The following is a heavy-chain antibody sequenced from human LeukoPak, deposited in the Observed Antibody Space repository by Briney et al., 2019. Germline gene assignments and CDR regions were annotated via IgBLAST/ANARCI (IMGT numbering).Heavy chain of an antibody. CDR3: ASEYYYGSGTYFNSYVFNY. CDR2: ISSSSDTI. V-gene: IGHV3-48*04. D-gene: IGHD3-10*01. CDR1: GFTFGPYT. J-gene: IGHJ4*02. Sequence: GGSLRLSCAASGFTFGPYTMNWVRQAPGKGLEWVSYISSSSDTIYYADSVKGRFTISRDNAKNSLYLQMNSLRAEDTAVYYCASEYYYGSGTYFNSYVFNYWGQGTLVTVSS.